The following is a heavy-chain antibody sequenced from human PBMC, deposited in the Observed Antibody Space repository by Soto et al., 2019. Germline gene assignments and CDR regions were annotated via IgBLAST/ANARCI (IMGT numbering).Heavy chain of an antibody. J-gene: IGHJ5*02. CDR3: ARASRAAAGFSKLYNWFDP. CDR2: IYYSGST. V-gene: IGHV4-30-4*01. D-gene: IGHD6-13*01. Sequence: SETLSLTCTGSGGSISRGDYYWSWIRQPPGKGLEWSGYIYYSGSTYYNPSLKSRVTISVDTSKDQFSLKLSSVTAADTAVYYCARASRAAAGFSKLYNWFDPWGQGTLVTVSS. CDR1: GGSISRGDYY.